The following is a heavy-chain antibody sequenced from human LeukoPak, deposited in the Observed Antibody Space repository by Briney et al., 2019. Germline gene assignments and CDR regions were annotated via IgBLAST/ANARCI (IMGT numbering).Heavy chain of an antibody. D-gene: IGHD3-22*01. J-gene: IGHJ5*02. CDR2: IYSRGST. CDR1: GFTVSNNY. Sequence: GGSPRLSCAASGFTVSNNYMRWVRQAPGKGLEWVSSIYSRGSTSYVDSVKGRFTISRDNSKNTLFLQMNSLGVEGTAVYYCARDYYGPWGQGTLVTVSS. CDR3: ARDYYGP. V-gene: IGHV3-66*03.